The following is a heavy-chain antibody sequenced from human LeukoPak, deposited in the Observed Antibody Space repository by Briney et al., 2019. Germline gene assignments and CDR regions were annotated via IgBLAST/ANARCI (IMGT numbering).Heavy chain of an antibody. J-gene: IGHJ4*02. CDR3: ARENSGYDFD. CDR1: GGSISSYY. CDR2: IYYSGST. V-gene: IGHV4-59*12. Sequence: PSETLSLTCTVSGGSISSYYWSWIRQPPGKGLEWIGYIYYSGSTNYNPSLKSRVTMSVDTSKNQFSLKLSSVTAADTAVYYCARENSGYDFDWGQGTLVTVSS. D-gene: IGHD5-12*01.